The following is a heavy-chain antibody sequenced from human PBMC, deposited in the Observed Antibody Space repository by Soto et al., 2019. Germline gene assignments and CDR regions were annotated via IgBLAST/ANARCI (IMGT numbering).Heavy chain of an antibody. Sequence: PSETLSLTCTVSGGSITSSEYYWAWIRQPPGKGLQFVGTIYYSGSSYSNPSLKSRLSMSVDTSKNQFSLTMKSVTAEDTAVYYCARLRRQSIDYWGQGTLVTVSS. V-gene: IGHV4-39*01. J-gene: IGHJ4*02. D-gene: IGHD5-12*01. CDR2: IYYSGSS. CDR3: ARLRRQSIDY. CDR1: GGSITSSEYY.